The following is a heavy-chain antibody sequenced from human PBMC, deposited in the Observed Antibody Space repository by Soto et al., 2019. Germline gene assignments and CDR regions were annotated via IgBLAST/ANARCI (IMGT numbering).Heavy chain of an antibody. J-gene: IGHJ4*02. D-gene: IGHD3-10*01. Sequence: PGGSLRLSCAASGFTFSSYAMHWVRQAPGKGLEWVAVISYDGSNKYYADSVKGRFTISRDNSKNTLYLQMNSLRAEDTAVYYCARGSSGPGEPELSLDYWGQGTLVTVSS. CDR2: ISYDGSNK. CDR1: GFTFSSYA. V-gene: IGHV3-30-3*01. CDR3: ARGSSGPGEPELSLDY.